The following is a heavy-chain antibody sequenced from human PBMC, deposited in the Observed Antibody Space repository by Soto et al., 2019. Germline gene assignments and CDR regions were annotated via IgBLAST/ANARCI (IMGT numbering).Heavy chain of an antibody. CDR2: IIPMYGPS. J-gene: IGHJ5*02. V-gene: IGHV1-69*01. Sequence: QVPLVQSGAEVKKPWSSVTVSCKASGGTFSSYAIHWVRQAPGQGLEWMGGIIPMYGPSKYAQRFQGRVTITADESTTTVSMELTSLTSQDTAVYYCARVTSMVRGVIDNWFDPWGHGTLVTVSS. D-gene: IGHD3-10*01. CDR1: GGTFSSYA. CDR3: ARVTSMVRGVIDNWFDP.